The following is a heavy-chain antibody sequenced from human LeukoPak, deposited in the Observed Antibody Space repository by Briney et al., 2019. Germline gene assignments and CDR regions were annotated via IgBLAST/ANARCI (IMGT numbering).Heavy chain of an antibody. CDR2: IYYSGST. CDR3: ARHSGGRDSSGEYWYFDL. Sequence: SETLSLTCTVSGGSISSYYWSWIRQPPGKVLEWIGYIYYSGSTNYNPSLKSRVTISVDTSKNQFSLKLSSVTAADTAVYYCARHSGGRDSSGEYWYFDLWGRGTLVTVSS. J-gene: IGHJ2*01. V-gene: IGHV4-59*08. D-gene: IGHD3-22*01. CDR1: GGSISSYY.